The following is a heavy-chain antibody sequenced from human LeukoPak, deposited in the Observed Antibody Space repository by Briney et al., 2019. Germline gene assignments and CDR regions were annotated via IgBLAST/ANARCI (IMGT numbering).Heavy chain of an antibody. V-gene: IGHV3-30*18. J-gene: IGHJ4*02. Sequence: GGSLRLSCAASGFTFSSYGMHWVRQAPGKGLEWVAVISYDGSNKYYADSVKGRFTISRDNSKNTLYLQMNSLRAEDTAVYYCAKERNWNDAIDYWGQGTLVTVSS. D-gene: IGHD1-1*01. CDR3: AKERNWNDAIDY. CDR1: GFTFSSYG. CDR2: ISYDGSNK.